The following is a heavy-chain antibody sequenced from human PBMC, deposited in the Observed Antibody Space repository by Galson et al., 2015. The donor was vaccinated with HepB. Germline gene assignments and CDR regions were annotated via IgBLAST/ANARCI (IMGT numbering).Heavy chain of an antibody. CDR3: ARDNPYYDILTGYPNYYYYYMDV. V-gene: IGHV4-61*02. CDR2: IYTSGST. J-gene: IGHJ6*03. CDR1: GGSISSGSYY. Sequence: TLSLTCTVSGGSISSGSYYWSWIRQPAGKGLEWIGRIYTSGSTNYNPSLKSRVTMSVDTSKNQFSLKLSSVTAADTAVYYCARDNPYYDILTGYPNYYYYYMDVWGKGTTVTVSS. D-gene: IGHD3-9*01.